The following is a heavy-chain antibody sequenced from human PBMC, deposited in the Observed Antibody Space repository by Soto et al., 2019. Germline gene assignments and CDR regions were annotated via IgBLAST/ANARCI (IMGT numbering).Heavy chain of an antibody. CDR2: IIPIFGTA. D-gene: IGHD4-4*01. V-gene: IGHV1-69*01. Sequence: QVQLVQSWAEVKKPGSSVKVSCKASGGTFSSYAISWVRQAPGQGLEWMGGIIPIFGTANYAQKFQGRVTITADESTSTAYMELSSLRSEDTAVYYCAREHRRNVAGVAAFDIWGQGTMVTVSS. J-gene: IGHJ3*02. CDR1: GGTFSSYA. CDR3: AREHRRNVAGVAAFDI.